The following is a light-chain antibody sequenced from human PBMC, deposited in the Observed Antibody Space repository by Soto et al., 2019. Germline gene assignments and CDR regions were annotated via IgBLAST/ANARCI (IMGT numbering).Light chain of an antibody. Sequence: EIVLTQSPGTLSLSPGERATLSCRASQSVTNNQFAWFRQKPGQAPRLLIYDASNRATGIPARFSGSGSGTDFTLTISSLEPEDFAVYYCQQRSNWPPQYTFGQGTKLEIK. CDR3: QQRSNWPPQYT. CDR2: DAS. V-gene: IGKV3-11*01. J-gene: IGKJ2*01. CDR1: QSVTNN.